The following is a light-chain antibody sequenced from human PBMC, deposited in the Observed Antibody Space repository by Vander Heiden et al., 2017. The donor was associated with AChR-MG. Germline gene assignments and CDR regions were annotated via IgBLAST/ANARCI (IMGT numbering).Light chain of an antibody. Sequence: SYELTQPLSVSVALGQTPRITCGGNNIGSKNVHWYQQKPGQAPVLVIYRDSNRPSGIPERFSGSNSGNTATLTISRAQAGDEADYYCQVWDSSTGVFGGGTKLTVL. J-gene: IGLJ2*01. CDR1: NIGSKN. CDR2: RDS. CDR3: QVWDSSTGV. V-gene: IGLV3-9*01.